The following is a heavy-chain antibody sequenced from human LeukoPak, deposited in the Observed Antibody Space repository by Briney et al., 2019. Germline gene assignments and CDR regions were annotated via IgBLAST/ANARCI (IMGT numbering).Heavy chain of an antibody. Sequence: PGGSLRLSCAASGFTFSSYAMSWVRQAPGKGLEWVSAISGSGGSTYYANSVKGRFTISRDNSKNTLYLQMNSLRAEDTAVYYCAKDLGGVGRRGAFDIWGQGTMVTVSS. CDR3: AKDLGGVGRRGAFDI. D-gene: IGHD1-26*01. CDR2: ISGSGGST. CDR1: GFTFSSYA. V-gene: IGHV3-23*01. J-gene: IGHJ3*02.